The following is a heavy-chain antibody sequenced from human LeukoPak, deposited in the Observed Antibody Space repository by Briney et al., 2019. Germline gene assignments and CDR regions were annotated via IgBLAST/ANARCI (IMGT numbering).Heavy chain of an antibody. Sequence: ASVKVSCKASGYTFNGYYIHWVRQAPGQGLEWMGWINPNSGGTNYAQTFQGRVNMTRDTSISTAYMELSRLRSDDTAVFYCATSSGWKSNIDYWGQGTLVTVSS. J-gene: IGHJ4*02. V-gene: IGHV1-2*02. CDR3: ATSSGWKSNIDY. D-gene: IGHD6-19*01. CDR1: GYTFNGYY. CDR2: INPNSGGT.